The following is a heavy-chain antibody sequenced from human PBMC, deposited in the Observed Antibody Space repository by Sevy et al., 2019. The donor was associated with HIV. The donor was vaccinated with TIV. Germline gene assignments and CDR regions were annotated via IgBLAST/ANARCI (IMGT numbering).Heavy chain of an antibody. CDR3: VRLVAPLDSSSMENAFDI. Sequence: GESLKISCKGSGYSFTSYWIGWVRQMPGKGLEWMGIIYPGDSDTRYSPSFQGQVTISADKSISTAYLQWSSLKASDSAMYYCVRLVAPLDSSSMENAFDIWGQWTMVTVSS. CDR2: IYPGDSDT. J-gene: IGHJ3*02. D-gene: IGHD6-13*01. V-gene: IGHV5-51*01. CDR1: GYSFTSYW.